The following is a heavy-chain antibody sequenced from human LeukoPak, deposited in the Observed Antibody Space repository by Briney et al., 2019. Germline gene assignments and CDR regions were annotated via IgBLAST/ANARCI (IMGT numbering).Heavy chain of an antibody. J-gene: IGHJ6*03. D-gene: IGHD2-15*01. V-gene: IGHV3-21*01. CDR1: GFIFSSYS. CDR2: ISSSSSYI. Sequence: PGGSLRLSCAASGFIFSSYSMNWVRQAPGKGLEWVSSISSSSSYIYYADSVKGRFTISRDNAKNSLYLQMNSLRAEDTAVYYCAREVVVVAAYYYYYYMDVWGKGTTVTVSS. CDR3: AREVVVVAAYYYYYYMDV.